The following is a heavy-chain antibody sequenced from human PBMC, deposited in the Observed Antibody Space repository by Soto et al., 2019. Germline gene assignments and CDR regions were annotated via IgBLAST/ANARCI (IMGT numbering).Heavy chain of an antibody. CDR3: AKDDRTASRIDY. J-gene: IGHJ4*02. D-gene: IGHD2-21*02. Sequence: GGSLRLSCATSGLSFSLYSMGWVRQAPGKVLEWVSAISGSGRNIHYADSVKGRFTISRDNSKNTLSLQMNSLRAEDTALYYCAKDDRTASRIDYWGQGTLVTVSS. CDR2: ISGSGRNI. V-gene: IGHV3-23*01. CDR1: GLSFSLYS.